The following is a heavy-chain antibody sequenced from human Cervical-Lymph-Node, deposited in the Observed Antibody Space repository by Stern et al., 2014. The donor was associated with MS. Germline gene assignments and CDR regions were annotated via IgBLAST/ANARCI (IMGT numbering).Heavy chain of an antibody. Sequence: VQLVESGAEVKKPGSSVKVSCKASGGTFSSYAISWVRQAPGQGLEWMGGILPICGTANYAQKFQGRVTITADESTSTAYMELSSLRSEDTAVYYCARDGPGYSYGSDAFDIWGQGTMVTVSS. CDR3: ARDGPGYSYGSDAFDI. D-gene: IGHD5-18*01. CDR2: ILPICGTA. V-gene: IGHV1-69*01. CDR1: GGTFSSYA. J-gene: IGHJ3*02.